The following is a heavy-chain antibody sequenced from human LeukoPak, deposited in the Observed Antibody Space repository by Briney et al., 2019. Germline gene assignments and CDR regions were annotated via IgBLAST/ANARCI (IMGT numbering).Heavy chain of an antibody. CDR3: ARNLKRDFWSNDYYMDV. V-gene: IGHV3-48*01. CDR1: GFTFSSYS. CDR2: ISGSSSTI. Sequence: GGSLRLSCAASGFTFSSYSMNWVRQAPGKGLEWVSYISGSSSTIYYADSVKGRFTISRDNAKNSLYLQMNSLRAEDTAVYYCARNLKRDFWSNDYYMDVWGKGTTVTVSS. J-gene: IGHJ6*03. D-gene: IGHD3-3*01.